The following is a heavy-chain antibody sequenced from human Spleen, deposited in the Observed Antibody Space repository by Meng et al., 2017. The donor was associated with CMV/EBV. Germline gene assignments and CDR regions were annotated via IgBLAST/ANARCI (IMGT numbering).Heavy chain of an antibody. CDR3: ASSTRENWFDP. CDR1: GASMSNYY. D-gene: IGHD2-2*01. Sequence: SETLSLTCTVSGASMSNYYWSWIRQPPGKGLEWIGYIYYSGSTNYNPSLKSRVTISVDTSKNQFSLKLSSVTAADTAVYYCASSTRENWFDPWGQGTLVTVSS. V-gene: IGHV4-59*01. CDR2: IYYSGST. J-gene: IGHJ5*02.